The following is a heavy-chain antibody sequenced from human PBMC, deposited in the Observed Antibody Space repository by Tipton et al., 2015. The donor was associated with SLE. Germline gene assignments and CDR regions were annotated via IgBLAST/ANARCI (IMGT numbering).Heavy chain of an antibody. CDR2: IIPILGIA. CDR1: GGTFSSYT. D-gene: IGHD7-27*01. J-gene: IGHJ6*02. CDR3: AREGNWGSVVGV. Sequence: QLVQSGAEVKKPGSSVKVSCKASGGTFSSYTISWVRQAPGQGLEWMGRIIPILGIANYAQKFQDRVTITADKSTSTAYMELSSLRSEDTAVYYCAREGNWGSVVGVWGQGTTVTVSS. V-gene: IGHV1-69*09.